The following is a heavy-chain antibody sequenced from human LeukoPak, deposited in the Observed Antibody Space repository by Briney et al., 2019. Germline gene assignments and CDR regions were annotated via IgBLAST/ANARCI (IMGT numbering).Heavy chain of an antibody. J-gene: IGHJ6*03. CDR1: GFTFSSYW. CDR3: ARDRVTTSSWPRVEYYYMDV. Sequence: GGSLRLSCAASGFTFSSYWMSWVRQAPGKGLEWVANIKQDGSEKYYVDSVKGRFTISRDNARNSLYLQMNSLRAEDTAVYYCARDRVTTSSWPRVEYYYMDVWGKGTTVTTSS. D-gene: IGHD4-11*01. CDR2: IKQDGSEK. V-gene: IGHV3-7*01.